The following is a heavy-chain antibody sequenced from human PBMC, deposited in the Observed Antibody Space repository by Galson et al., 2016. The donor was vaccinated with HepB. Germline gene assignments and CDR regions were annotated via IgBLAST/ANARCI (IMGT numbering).Heavy chain of an antibody. D-gene: IGHD6-19*01. V-gene: IGHV3-33*01. CDR1: GFTFSSHG. Sequence: SLRLSCAASGFTFSSHGMHWVRQAPGKGLEWLAVIWYGDVNIKVYADSVKGRFTISRDNSKNTLFLQMNSLRADDTAVYYCARVTLPAGIAVAARGYLQFWGQGSLVYVSS. CDR2: IWYGDVNIK. J-gene: IGHJ1*01. CDR3: ARVTLPAGIAVAARGYLQF.